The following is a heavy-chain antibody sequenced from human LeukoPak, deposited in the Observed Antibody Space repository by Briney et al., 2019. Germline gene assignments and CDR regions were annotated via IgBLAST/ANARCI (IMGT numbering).Heavy chain of an antibody. CDR3: ARDYHRTGDFDY. D-gene: IGHD1-1*01. CDR1: GLTLSSYW. Sequence: GGSLRLSCAASGLTLSSYWMHWVRQAPGKGLVWVSRINSDGSSTSYADSVKGRFPISRDNAKNTLYLQMNSLRAEDTAVYYCARDYHRTGDFDYWGQGTLVTVSS. J-gene: IGHJ4*02. CDR2: INSDGSST. V-gene: IGHV3-74*01.